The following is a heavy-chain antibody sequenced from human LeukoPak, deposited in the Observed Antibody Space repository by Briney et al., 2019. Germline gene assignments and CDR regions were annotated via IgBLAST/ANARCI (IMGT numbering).Heavy chain of an antibody. CDR2: VNPNNCNT. CDR1: GYTFTRYY. CDR3: ARGPRSLYYYDRSGYSPHPIDY. Sequence: SSVKVPCKGSGYTFTRYYINWVRQATGQGLDGMGWVNPNNCNTSYAQRFQGRVTMTRNTSISTAYMELRSMRSEDPAVYHCARGPRSLYYYDRSGYSPHPIDYWGQGTLVTVSS. V-gene: IGHV1-8*01. D-gene: IGHD3-22*01. J-gene: IGHJ4*02.